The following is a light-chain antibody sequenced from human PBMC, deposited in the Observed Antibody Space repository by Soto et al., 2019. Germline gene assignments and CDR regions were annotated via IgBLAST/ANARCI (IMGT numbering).Light chain of an antibody. CDR2: DAS. CDR1: QSVSSY. J-gene: IGKJ1*01. CDR3: QQYNSRWT. V-gene: IGKV3-11*01. Sequence: EIVLTQSPATLSFSPGERATLSCRASQSVSSYLAWYQQKPGQAPRLLIYDASNRATGIPARFSGSGSGTDFTLTISSLEPEDFAVYYCQQYNSRWTFGQGTKVDI.